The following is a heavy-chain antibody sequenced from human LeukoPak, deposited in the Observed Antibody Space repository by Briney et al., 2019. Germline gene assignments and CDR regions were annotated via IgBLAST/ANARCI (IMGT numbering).Heavy chain of an antibody. Sequence: SETLSLTCAVYGGSFSGYYWSWIRQPPGKGLEWIGEINHSGSTNYNPSLKSRVTVSVDTSKNQFSLKLSSVTAADTAVYYCARWGTDYYGSGGYKVLDYWGQGTLVTVSS. D-gene: IGHD3-10*01. V-gene: IGHV4-34*01. CDR1: GGSFSGYY. J-gene: IGHJ4*02. CDR2: INHSGST. CDR3: ARWGTDYYGSGGYKVLDY.